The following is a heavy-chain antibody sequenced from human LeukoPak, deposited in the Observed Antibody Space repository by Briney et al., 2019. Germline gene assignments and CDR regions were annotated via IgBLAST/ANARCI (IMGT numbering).Heavy chain of an antibody. Sequence: ASVKVSCKASGYTFTSYGITWVRQATGQGLEWMGWMNPNSGNTGYAQKFQGRVTMTRNTSISTAYMELSSLRSEDTAVYYCARSGYGGNSFDYWGQGTLVTVSS. CDR2: MNPNSGNT. D-gene: IGHD4-23*01. CDR3: ARSGYGGNSFDY. CDR1: GYTFTSYG. V-gene: IGHV1-8*01. J-gene: IGHJ4*02.